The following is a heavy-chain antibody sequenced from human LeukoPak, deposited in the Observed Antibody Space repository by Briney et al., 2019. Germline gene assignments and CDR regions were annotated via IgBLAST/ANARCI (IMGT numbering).Heavy chain of an antibody. D-gene: IGHD6-19*01. Sequence: GGSLRLSCAASGFTFSSYSMNWVRQAPGKGLVWVSRINSDGSSTSYADSVKGRFTISRDNAKNTLYLQMNSLRAEDTAVYYCAKDNEQWLVRGYFDYWGQGTLVTVSS. CDR3: AKDNEQWLVRGYFDY. CDR2: INSDGSST. V-gene: IGHV3-74*01. J-gene: IGHJ4*02. CDR1: GFTFSSYS.